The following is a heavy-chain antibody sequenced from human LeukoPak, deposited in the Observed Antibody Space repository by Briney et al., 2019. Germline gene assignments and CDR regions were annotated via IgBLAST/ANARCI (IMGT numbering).Heavy chain of an antibody. CDR3: AKVDTAMEIFDY. CDR1: GYTFTGYY. D-gene: IGHD5-18*01. J-gene: IGHJ4*02. V-gene: IGHV1-2*04. Sequence: ASVKVSCKASGYTFTGYYMHWVRQAPGQGLEWMGWINPNSGGTNYAQKFQGWVTMTMDTSTSTVYMELSSLRSEDTAVYYCAKVDTAMEIFDYWGQGTLVTVSS. CDR2: INPNSGGT.